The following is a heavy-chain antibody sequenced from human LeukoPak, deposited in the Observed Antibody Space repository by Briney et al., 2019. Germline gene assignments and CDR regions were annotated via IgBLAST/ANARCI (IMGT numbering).Heavy chain of an antibody. CDR2: ISSSSTTI. V-gene: IGHV3-48*02. J-gene: IGHJ4*02. Sequence: GGSLRLSCAASGFIFSDYSMNWVRQAPGKGLEWVSYISSSSTTIFYVDSVKGRFTSSRDNAKNSLFLQMNGLRDGDTALYYCARERVIAAAGDGFDSWGQGTLVTVSS. CDR1: GFIFSDYS. CDR3: ARERVIAAAGDGFDS. D-gene: IGHD2-21*01.